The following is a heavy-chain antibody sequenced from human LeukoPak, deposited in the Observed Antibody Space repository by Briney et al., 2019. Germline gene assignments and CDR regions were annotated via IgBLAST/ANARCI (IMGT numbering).Heavy chain of an antibody. Sequence: PSETLSLTCTVSGDSISSQYWSWMRQSPGKGLEWIGRIDSSGKTNYNPSLKSRVTISIDKSKGQFSLKVNSVTAADTAVYYCAGGVGSSSSNWFDPWGQGALVTVSS. CDR2: IDSSGKT. CDR3: AGGVGSSSSNWFDP. D-gene: IGHD6-13*01. V-gene: IGHV4-4*07. J-gene: IGHJ5*02. CDR1: GDSISSQY.